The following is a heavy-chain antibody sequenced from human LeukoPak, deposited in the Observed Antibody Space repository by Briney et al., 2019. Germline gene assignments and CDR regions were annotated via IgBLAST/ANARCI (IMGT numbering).Heavy chain of an antibody. CDR2: ISASSIYI. D-gene: IGHD3-10*02. Sequence: GGSLRLSCAASGFTFSSYAMSWVRQAPGKGLEWVSAISASSIYIYYADSVKGRFTISRDNAKNSLYLQMNSLRAEDTAVYYCAELGITMIGGVWGKGTTVTISS. V-gene: IGHV3-21*01. CDR3: AELGITMIGGV. J-gene: IGHJ6*04. CDR1: GFTFSSYA.